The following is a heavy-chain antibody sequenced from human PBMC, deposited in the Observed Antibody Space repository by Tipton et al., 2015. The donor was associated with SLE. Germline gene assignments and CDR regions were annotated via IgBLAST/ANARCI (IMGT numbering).Heavy chain of an antibody. D-gene: IGHD6-13*01. Sequence: TLSLTCAVSGYSITSGSDYWGWIRQSPEKGLEWIGSIYHGGSTYYKPSLRSRVTISVDTSKNQFSLKLKSVTAADTAIYYCALGQQLPTFDIWGQGTMVTVSS. CDR3: ALGQQLPTFDI. CDR1: GYSITSGSDY. J-gene: IGHJ3*02. CDR2: IYHGGST. V-gene: IGHV4-38-2*01.